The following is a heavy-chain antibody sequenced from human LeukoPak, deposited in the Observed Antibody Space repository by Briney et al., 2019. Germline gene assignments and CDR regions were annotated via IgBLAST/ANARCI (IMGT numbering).Heavy chain of an antibody. D-gene: IGHD3-10*01. Sequence: HSGGSLRLSCAASGFTVNSNYMSWVRQAPGKGLEWVSVIYSGGSTYYADSVKGRFTISRDNSKNTLYLQMNSLRAEDTAVYYCARDLVYYGSGSYYNPNYYYYYGMDVWGQGTTVTVSS. V-gene: IGHV3-53*01. CDR1: GFTVNSNY. CDR3: ARDLVYYGSGSYYNPNYYYYYGMDV. CDR2: IYSGGST. J-gene: IGHJ6*02.